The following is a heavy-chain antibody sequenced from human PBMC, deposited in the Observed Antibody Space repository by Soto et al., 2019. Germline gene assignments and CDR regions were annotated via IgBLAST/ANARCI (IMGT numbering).Heavy chain of an antibody. CDR3: ARRGFVGANY. Sequence: TSETLSLTCAVYGGTFSCYFWTWIRQSPGKGLEWIGEINHSGSASYNPSLKSRVTISADTSKNQISLNLTSVTAADTAVYFCARRGFVGANYWGQGTLVTVSS. CDR1: GGTFSCYF. CDR2: INHSGSA. D-gene: IGHD3-10*01. J-gene: IGHJ4*02. V-gene: IGHV4-34*01.